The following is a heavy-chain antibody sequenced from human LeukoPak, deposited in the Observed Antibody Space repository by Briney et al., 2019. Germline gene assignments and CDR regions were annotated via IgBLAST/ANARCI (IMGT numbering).Heavy chain of an antibody. CDR3: VKSPRGSVWYYFDY. CDR2: INWNSGTI. V-gene: IGHV3-9*03. J-gene: IGHJ4*02. CDR1: GFTFYDYA. D-gene: IGHD3-10*01. Sequence: GRSLRLSCAASGFTFYDYAMHWVRQAPGKGLEWVSGINWNSGTIKYADSVKGRFTISRDNAKSSLYLHMNSLRAEDMALYYCVKSPRGSVWYYFDYWGQGALVTVSS.